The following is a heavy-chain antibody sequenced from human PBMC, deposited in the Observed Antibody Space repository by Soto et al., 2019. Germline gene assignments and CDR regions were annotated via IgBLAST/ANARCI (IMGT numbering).Heavy chain of an antibody. J-gene: IGHJ5*02. CDR3: ARDIPLGYCSSTSCPLRGWFDP. V-gene: IGHV1-69*02. Sequence: GASVKVSCKASGGTFSSYTISWVRQAPGQGLEWMGRIIPILGIANYAQKFQGRVTITADKSTSTAYMELSSLRSEDTAVYYCARDIPLGYCSSTSCPLRGWFDPWGQGTLVTVSS. CDR1: GGTFSSYT. D-gene: IGHD2-2*01. CDR2: IIPILGIA.